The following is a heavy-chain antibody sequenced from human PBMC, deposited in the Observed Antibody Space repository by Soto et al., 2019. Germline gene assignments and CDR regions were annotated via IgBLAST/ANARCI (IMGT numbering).Heavy chain of an antibody. CDR3: AKGRLGYCISTSCPGADY. CDR2: ISYDGSNK. J-gene: IGHJ4*02. D-gene: IGHD2-2*01. Sequence: QVQLVESGGGVVQPGRSLRLSCAASGFTFSSYGMHWVRQAPGKGLEWVAVISYDGSNKYYADSVKGRFTISRDNSKNTLYLQMNSLRAEDTAVYYCAKGRLGYCISTSCPGADYWGQGTLVTVSS. V-gene: IGHV3-30*18. CDR1: GFTFSSYG.